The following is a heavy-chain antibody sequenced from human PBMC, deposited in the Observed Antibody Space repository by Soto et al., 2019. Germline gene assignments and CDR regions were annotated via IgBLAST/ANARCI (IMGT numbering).Heavy chain of an antibody. V-gene: IGHV3-23*01. CDR3: AKVLSSGSYSGALEY. D-gene: IGHD1-26*01. Sequence: GGSLRLSCVAAGFSITSFAMSWVRQAPGKGLEWASAISASGGSTYADSVKGRSTISRDNSKNTLYLQMNSWRVEDTAVYYCAKVLSSGSYSGALEYWGQGALVTVSS. CDR2: ISASGGST. CDR1: GFSITSFA. J-gene: IGHJ4*02.